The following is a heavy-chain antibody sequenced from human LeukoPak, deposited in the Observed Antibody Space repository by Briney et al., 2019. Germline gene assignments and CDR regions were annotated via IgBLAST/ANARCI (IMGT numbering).Heavy chain of an antibody. D-gene: IGHD3-9*01. J-gene: IGHJ6*03. CDR1: GYTFTSYD. V-gene: IGHV1-8*01. Sequence: ASVKASCKASGYTFTSYDINWVRQATGQGLEWMGWMNPNSGNTGYAQKFQGRVTMTRNTSISTAYMELSSLRSEDTAVYYCARGNKYDILTGYWYGAYYMDVWGKGTTVTVSS. CDR2: MNPNSGNT. CDR3: ARGNKYDILTGYWYGAYYMDV.